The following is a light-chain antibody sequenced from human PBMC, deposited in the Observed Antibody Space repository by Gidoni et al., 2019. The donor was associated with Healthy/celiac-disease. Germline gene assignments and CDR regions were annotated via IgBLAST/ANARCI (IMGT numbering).Light chain of an antibody. CDR3: QQRSNWPT. Sequence: EIVLTQSPATLSLSPGERATLSCMASQSVSSYLAWYQHKPGQAPRLLIYYASNRATGIHARFSGSGSGTDFTLTISSLAPEDFAVYYCQQRSNWPTFGQGTKVEIQ. J-gene: IGKJ1*01. CDR2: YAS. V-gene: IGKV3-11*01. CDR1: QSVSSY.